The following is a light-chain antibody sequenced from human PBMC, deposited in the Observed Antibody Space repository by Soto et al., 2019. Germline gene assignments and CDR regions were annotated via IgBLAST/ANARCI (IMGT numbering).Light chain of an antibody. CDR1: SSNIGSNY. Sequence: QAVVTQPPSASGTPGQRVTISCSGSSSNIGSNYVYWYQQLPGTAPKLLIYRNNQRPSGVPDRFSGSKSGTSASLAISGLRSEDEADYYCAAWDDSLSGSYVFGPGTKLTVL. J-gene: IGLJ1*01. CDR3: AAWDDSLSGSYV. V-gene: IGLV1-47*01. CDR2: RNN.